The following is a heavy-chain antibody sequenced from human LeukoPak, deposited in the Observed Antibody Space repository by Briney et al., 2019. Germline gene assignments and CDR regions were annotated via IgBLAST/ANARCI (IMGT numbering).Heavy chain of an antibody. CDR1: GFTFSSYD. CDR2: ISYDGNNK. J-gene: IGHJ2*01. Sequence: GSLRLSCAASGFTFSSYDMHWVRQARGKGLEWVAVISYDGNNKYYADSVKGRFTISRDNSKKTLYLQMNSLRAEDTAVYYCARDGYNEEDWYFDLWGRGILVTVSS. V-gene: IGHV3-30-3*01. CDR3: ARDGYNEEDWYFDL. D-gene: IGHD5-24*01.